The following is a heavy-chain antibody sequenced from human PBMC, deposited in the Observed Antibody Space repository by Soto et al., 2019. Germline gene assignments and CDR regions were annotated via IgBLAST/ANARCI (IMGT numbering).Heavy chain of an antibody. V-gene: IGHV3-30*03. CDR3: ARVRGYSGYDHYYYYGMDV. Sequence: VGFLRLSSAACGFTSSSYSMNWVRQAPGKGLECVAVISYDGSNKYYADSVKGRFTISRDNSKNTLYLQINSLRAEDTAVYYCARVRGYSGYDHYYYYGMDVWGQGTTVTVSS. J-gene: IGHJ6*02. CDR1: GFTSSSYS. D-gene: IGHD5-12*01. CDR2: ISYDGSNK.